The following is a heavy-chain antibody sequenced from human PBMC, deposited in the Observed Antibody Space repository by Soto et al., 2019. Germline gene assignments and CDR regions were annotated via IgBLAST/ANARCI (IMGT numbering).Heavy chain of an antibody. V-gene: IGHV3-30-3*01. CDR3: ARDPLWGTAMVLWYFDL. Sequence: QVQLVESGGGVVQPGRSLRLSCAASGFTCSSYAMHWVRQAPGKGLEWVAVISYDGSNKYYADSVKGRFTISRDNSNNTLYLQMNSLRAEDTAVYYCARDPLWGTAMVLWYFDLWGRGTLVTVSS. D-gene: IGHD5-18*01. CDR1: GFTCSSYA. J-gene: IGHJ2*01. CDR2: ISYDGSNK.